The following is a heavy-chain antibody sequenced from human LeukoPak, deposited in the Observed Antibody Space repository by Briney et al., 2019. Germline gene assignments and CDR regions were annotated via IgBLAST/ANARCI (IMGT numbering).Heavy chain of an antibody. Sequence: SETLSLTCTVSSGSISSHYWSWIRQPPGKGLEWIGYIYYSGSTNYNPSLKSRVTISVDTSKNQFSLKLSSVTAADTAVYYCARDRGELPDYWGQGTLVTVSS. CDR2: IYYSGST. CDR3: ARDRGELPDY. J-gene: IGHJ4*02. D-gene: IGHD1-26*01. CDR1: SGSISSHY. V-gene: IGHV4-59*11.